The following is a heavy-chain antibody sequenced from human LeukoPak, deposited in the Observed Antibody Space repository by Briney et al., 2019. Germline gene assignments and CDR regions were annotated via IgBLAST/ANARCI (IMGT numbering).Heavy chain of an antibody. CDR2: IWYDGSEK. J-gene: IGHJ5*02. CDR3: ARWSCHH. CDR1: GFTFSSYG. V-gene: IGHV3-33*01. Sequence: GTSLRLSCAASGFTFSSYGMHWVRQAPGKGLEWVAVIWYDGSEKYYADSVKGRFTISRDNSKNTLFLQMSSLTAEDTAVYYCARWSCHHWGQGTVNSVSS.